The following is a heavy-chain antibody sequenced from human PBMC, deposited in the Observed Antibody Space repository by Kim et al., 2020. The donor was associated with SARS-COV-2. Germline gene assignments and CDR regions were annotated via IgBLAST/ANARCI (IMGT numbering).Heavy chain of an antibody. V-gene: IGHV3-53*01. D-gene: IGHD3-3*02. CDR3: ARDDSHFPY. Sequence: GGSLRLSCAASGFTVSSNYMSWVRQAPGKGLEWVSVIYSGGSTYYSDSVKGRFTISRDNSKNTLHLQMNSLRAEDTAVYSCARDDSHFPYWGHGTLVTVSS. CDR1: GFTVSSNY. CDR2: IYSGGST. J-gene: IGHJ4*01.